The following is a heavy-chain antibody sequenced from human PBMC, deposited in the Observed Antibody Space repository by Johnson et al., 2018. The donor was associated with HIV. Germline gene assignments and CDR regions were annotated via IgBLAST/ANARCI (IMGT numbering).Heavy chain of an antibody. CDR1: GCTFSHAW. CDR2: TKRKTDGGTT. Sequence: EVHLVESGGGLVQPGGSLRLSCAASGCTFSHAWLSWVRQAPGKRLEWVGRTKRKTDGGTTDYTVPVKGRFTISRDDSKTTLFLQMNSLKTEDTAVYYCTTNPVAFDIWGQGTMVTVSS. CDR3: TTNPVAFDI. D-gene: IGHD1-14*01. V-gene: IGHV3-15*01. J-gene: IGHJ3*02.